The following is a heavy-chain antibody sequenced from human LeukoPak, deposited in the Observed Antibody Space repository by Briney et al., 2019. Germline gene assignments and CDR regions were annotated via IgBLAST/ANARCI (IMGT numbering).Heavy chain of an antibody. Sequence: PSETLSLTCTVSGGSISSSSYYWGWIRQPPGKGLEWIGSIYYSGSTYYNPSLKSRVTISVDTSKNQFSLKLSSVTAADTAVYYCASISGYHGYNWFDPWGQGTLVTVSS. CDR3: ASISGYHGYNWFDP. D-gene: IGHD3-22*01. J-gene: IGHJ5*02. CDR2: IYYSGST. CDR1: GGSISSSSYY. V-gene: IGHV4-39*07.